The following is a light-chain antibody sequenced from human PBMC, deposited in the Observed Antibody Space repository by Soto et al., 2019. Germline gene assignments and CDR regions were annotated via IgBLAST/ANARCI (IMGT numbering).Light chain of an antibody. Sequence: DIVMTQSPLSLPVTPGEPASISCRSSQSLLHTNDYNYLDWYLQKPGQSPQLLIHSASNRASGVPDRFSGSGSGTDFTLKISRVEAEDVGVYYCMQALQTPWTFGQGTNVKIK. CDR3: MQALQTPWT. CDR1: QSLLHTNDYNY. V-gene: IGKV2-28*01. J-gene: IGKJ1*01. CDR2: SAS.